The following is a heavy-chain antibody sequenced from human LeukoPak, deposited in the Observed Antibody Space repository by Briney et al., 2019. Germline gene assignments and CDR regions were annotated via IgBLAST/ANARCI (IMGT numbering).Heavy chain of an antibody. Sequence: GGSLRLSCVASGFTFSSYSMNWVRQAPGKGLEWVSSISSSSSYIYYADSVKGRFTISRDNAKNSLYLQMNSLRAEDTAVYYCARDEVVTAAPDYWGQGTLVTVSS. CDR1: GFTFSSYS. J-gene: IGHJ4*02. V-gene: IGHV3-21*01. D-gene: IGHD2-21*02. CDR2: ISSSSSYI. CDR3: ARDEVVTAAPDY.